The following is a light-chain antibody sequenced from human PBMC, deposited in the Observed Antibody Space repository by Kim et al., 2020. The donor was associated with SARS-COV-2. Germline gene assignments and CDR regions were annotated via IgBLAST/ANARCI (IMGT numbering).Light chain of an antibody. Sequence: NVLTQSPGTLSLSPGKRATLSCRASQSVSSSYLAWYQRKPGQAPRLLIYGASSRATGIPDRFSGSGSGTDFTLTISGLEPEDFAVYYCQHYGSSPRTFGQGTKVDIK. CDR3: QHYGSSPRT. J-gene: IGKJ1*01. CDR1: QSVSSSY. V-gene: IGKV3-20*01. CDR2: GAS.